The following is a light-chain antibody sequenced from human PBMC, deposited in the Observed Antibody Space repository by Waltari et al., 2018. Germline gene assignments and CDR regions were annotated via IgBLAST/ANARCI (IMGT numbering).Light chain of an antibody. CDR3: QQYYSYPRT. V-gene: IGKV1-8*01. CDR1: QGISSY. J-gene: IGKJ1*01. Sequence: AIRMTQSPSSFSASTGDRVTITCRASQGISSYLAWYQQKPGKAPKFLIYAASTLQSGVPSRFSGSGSGTDFTLTISCLQSEDFATYYCQQYYSYPRTFGQGTKVEIK. CDR2: AAS.